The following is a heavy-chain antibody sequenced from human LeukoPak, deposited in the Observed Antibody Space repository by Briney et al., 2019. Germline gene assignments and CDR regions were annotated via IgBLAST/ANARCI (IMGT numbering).Heavy chain of an antibody. Sequence: AAVKVSCKASGYTFTSYDINGVRQATGQGVEWVGWMNPNSGNTGYAQKFQGRVTMTRNTSISTAYMELGSLRSEDTAVYYCARGREVERAHFNWFDPWGQGTLVTVSS. CDR3: ARGREVERAHFNWFDP. V-gene: IGHV1-8*01. D-gene: IGHD5-24*01. CDR2: MNPNSGNT. J-gene: IGHJ5*02. CDR1: GYTFTSYD.